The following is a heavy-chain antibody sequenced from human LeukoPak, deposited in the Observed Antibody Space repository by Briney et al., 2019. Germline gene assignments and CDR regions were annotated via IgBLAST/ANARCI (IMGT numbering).Heavy chain of an antibody. CDR2: ISSSGSTI. D-gene: IGHD2-15*01. Sequence: GGSLRLSCAASGFTFSDYYMSWIRQAPGKGLEWVSYISSSGSTIYYADSVKGRFTISSDNAKNSLYLQMSSLRAEDTAVYYCAGEVRDCSGGSCYHTDDYWGQGTLVTVSS. CDR1: GFTFSDYY. CDR3: AGEVRDCSGGSCYHTDDY. V-gene: IGHV3-11*04. J-gene: IGHJ4*02.